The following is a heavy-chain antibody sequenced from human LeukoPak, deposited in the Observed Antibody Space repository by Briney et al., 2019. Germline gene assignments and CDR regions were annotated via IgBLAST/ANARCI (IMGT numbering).Heavy chain of an antibody. CDR2: IKQDGSEK. CDR3: ARDYYYGSGSPDY. CDR1: GFTFSSYW. V-gene: IGHV3-7*01. J-gene: IGHJ4*02. Sequence: PGGSLRLSCAASGFTFSSYWMNWVRQAPGKGLEWVANIKQDGSEKYYVDSVKGRFTISRDNAKNSLYLQMNSLRVEDTAVYYCARDYYYGSGSPDYWGQGTLVTVSS. D-gene: IGHD3-10*01.